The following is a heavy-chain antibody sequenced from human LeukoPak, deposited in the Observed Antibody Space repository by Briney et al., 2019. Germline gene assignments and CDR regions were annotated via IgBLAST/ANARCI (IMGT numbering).Heavy chain of an antibody. D-gene: IGHD6-6*01. V-gene: IGHV4-59*01. J-gene: IGHJ6*03. CDR2: IYYSGST. Sequence: PSETLSLTCTVSGGSISNYYWSWIRQPPGKGLEWIGYIYYSGSTNYNPSLKSRVTISVDTSKNQFSLKLSSVTAADTAVYYCARDQGSSSGRTYYYYYMDVWGKGTTVTVSS. CDR1: GGSISNYY. CDR3: ARDQGSSSGRTYYYYYMDV.